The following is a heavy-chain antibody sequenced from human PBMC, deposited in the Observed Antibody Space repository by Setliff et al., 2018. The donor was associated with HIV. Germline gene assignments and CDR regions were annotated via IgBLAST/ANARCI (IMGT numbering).Heavy chain of an antibody. CDR1: GYTLSELS. Sequence: ASVKVSCKVSGYTLSELSMHWVRQAPGEGLEWMGGFDPEDGETIYAEKFQGRVTMTEDTATETAYMELSSVTAADTAVYYCARHPFLGSSPKRDAFDMWGQGTMVTVSS. J-gene: IGHJ3*02. CDR3: ARHPFLGSSPKRDAFDM. D-gene: IGHD6-13*01. V-gene: IGHV1-24*01. CDR2: FDPEDGET.